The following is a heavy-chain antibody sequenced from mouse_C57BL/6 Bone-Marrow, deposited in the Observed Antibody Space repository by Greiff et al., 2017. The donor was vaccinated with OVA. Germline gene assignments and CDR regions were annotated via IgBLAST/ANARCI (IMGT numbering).Heavy chain of an antibody. CDR2: IDPSDSYT. Sequence: QVQLQQPGAELVQPGSSVKLSCKASGYTFTSYWMQWVKQRPGQGLEWIGEIDPSDSYTNYKQKFKGKATLTVDTSSSTAYMQLSSLTSEDSAVYDCARKELGRGPYYFDYWGQGTTLTVSA. CDR3: ARKELGRGPYYFDY. D-gene: IGHD4-1*01. V-gene: IGHV1-50*01. CDR1: GYTFTSYW. J-gene: IGHJ2*01.